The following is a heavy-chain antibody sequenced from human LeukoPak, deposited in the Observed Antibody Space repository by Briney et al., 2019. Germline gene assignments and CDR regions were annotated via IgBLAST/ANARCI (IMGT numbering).Heavy chain of an antibody. V-gene: IGHV3-7*01. CDR1: GFTFSSYW. CDR3: ARDRGSSSWYKHNWFDP. D-gene: IGHD6-13*01. J-gene: IGHJ5*02. CDR2: IKQDGSEK. Sequence: GGPLRLSCAASGFTFSSYWMSWVRQAPGKGLEWVANIKQDGSEKYYVDSVKGRFTISRDNAKNSLYLQMNSLRAEDTAVYYCARDRGSSSWYKHNWFDPWGQGTLVTVSS.